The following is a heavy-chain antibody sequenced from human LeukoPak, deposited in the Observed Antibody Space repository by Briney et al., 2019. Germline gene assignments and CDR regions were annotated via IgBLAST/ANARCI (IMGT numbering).Heavy chain of an antibody. Sequence: SETLSLTCTVSGGPISSYYWSWIRQPPGKGLEWIGYIYYSGSTNYNPSLKSRVTISVDTSKNQFSLKLSSVTAADTAVYYCARAPLPITMIVDWGQGTLVTVSS. CDR2: IYYSGST. J-gene: IGHJ4*02. D-gene: IGHD3-22*01. CDR3: ARAPLPITMIVD. V-gene: IGHV4-59*01. CDR1: GGPISSYY.